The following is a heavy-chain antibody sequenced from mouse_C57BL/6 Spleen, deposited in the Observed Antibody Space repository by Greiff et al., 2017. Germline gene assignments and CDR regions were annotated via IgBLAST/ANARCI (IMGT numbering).Heavy chain of an antibody. J-gene: IGHJ4*01. CDR2: IAPDSGGT. CDR3: ATDDNPYDGAMDY. CDR1: GYTFTSYW. D-gene: IGHD2-3*01. Sequence: VQLQQPGAELVKPGASVKLSCKASGYTFTSYWIHWVQQRPGRGLEWIGRIAPDSGGTKYNEKFKSKATLTVDKPSRTSYMQLSSLTSEDSAVYYCATDDNPYDGAMDYWGQGTSVTVSS. V-gene: IGHV1-72*01.